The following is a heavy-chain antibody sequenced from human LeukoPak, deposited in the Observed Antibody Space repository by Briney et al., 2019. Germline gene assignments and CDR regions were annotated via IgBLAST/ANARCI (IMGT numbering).Heavy chain of an antibody. CDR1: GGSISSSSYY. V-gene: IGHV4-39*01. Sequence: SETLSLTCTVSGGSISSSSYYWGWIRQPPGKGLEWIGSIYYSGSTYYNPSLESRVTISVDTSKNQFSLKLSSVTAADTAVYYCARTPASSGWYPAHFDYWGQGTLVTVSS. CDR3: ARTPASSGWYPAHFDY. J-gene: IGHJ4*02. CDR2: IYYSGST. D-gene: IGHD6-19*01.